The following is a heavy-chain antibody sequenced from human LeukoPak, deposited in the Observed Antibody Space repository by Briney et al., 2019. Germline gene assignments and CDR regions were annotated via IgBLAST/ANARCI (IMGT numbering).Heavy chain of an antibody. D-gene: IGHD6-6*01. J-gene: IGHJ6*03. V-gene: IGHV4-59*08. CDR2: FHYIGST. CDR3: ARWSGSVTARNYYYYMDV. Sequence: KPSETLSLICTVSGGSISSYYWSWIRQPPGKGLEWIGYFHYIGSTKYNPSLKSRVTISADTSRNQLSMKLTSVTATDTAVYYCARWSGSVTARNYYYYMDVWGEGTTVTVSS. CDR1: GGSISSYY.